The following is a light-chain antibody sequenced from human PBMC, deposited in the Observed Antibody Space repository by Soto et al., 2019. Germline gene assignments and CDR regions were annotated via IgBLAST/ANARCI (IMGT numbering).Light chain of an antibody. CDR1: QGINSW. CDR3: QQYNSYLIT. V-gene: IGKV1D-16*01. J-gene: IGKJ5*01. Sequence: DVPMTQSPSSVSASVGDRVTMTCRASQGINSWLAWYQQKPGKATKLLIYAASNLQTGITSRFSGSGAGTEFTLTISSLQPEDFATYYCQQYNSYLITVGQWTRVEIK. CDR2: AAS.